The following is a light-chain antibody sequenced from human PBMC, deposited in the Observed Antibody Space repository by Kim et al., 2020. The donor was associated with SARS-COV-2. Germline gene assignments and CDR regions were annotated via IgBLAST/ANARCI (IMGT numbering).Light chain of an antibody. CDR1: QDISNS. V-gene: IGKV1-33*01. CDR3: QQYNNFPRT. J-gene: IGKJ2*01. Sequence: DIQMTQSPSSLSASVGHRVTITCQASQDISNSLNWYQQKSGKAPKLLIYDASNLETGVPSRFGGSGSGTDFTFTISSLQPEDIATYYCQQYNNFPRTFGQGTKLEI. CDR2: DAS.